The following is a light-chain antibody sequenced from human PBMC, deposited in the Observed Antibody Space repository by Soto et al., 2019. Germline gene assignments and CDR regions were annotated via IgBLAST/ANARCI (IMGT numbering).Light chain of an antibody. V-gene: IGKV3D-15*01. CDR2: DAS. CDR1: QSVSTN. J-gene: IGKJ1*01. Sequence: KVMAQCPATLPESPGDRVNLSCRASQSVSTNVAWYQQKPGEAPRLLIFDASARAVDIPGRFSGSVSGTDFTLTISSLQTEDFAFYFCHSYDKWPTGTFGQGTKVDIK. CDR3: HSYDKWPTGT.